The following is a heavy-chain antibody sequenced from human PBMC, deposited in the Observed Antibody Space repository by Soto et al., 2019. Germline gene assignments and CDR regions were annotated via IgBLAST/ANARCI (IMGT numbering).Heavy chain of an antibody. V-gene: IGHV3-74*01. D-gene: IGHD3-16*01. CDR3: ARGGGGPKVGMDV. CDR1: GFTFSSYW. Sequence: PGGSLRLSCAASGFTFSSYWMHWVRQAPGKGLVWVSRINSDGSSTSYADSVKGRFTISRDNAKNTLYLQMNSLRAEDTAVYYCARGGGGPKVGMDVWGQGTTVTVSS. CDR2: INSDGSST. J-gene: IGHJ6*02.